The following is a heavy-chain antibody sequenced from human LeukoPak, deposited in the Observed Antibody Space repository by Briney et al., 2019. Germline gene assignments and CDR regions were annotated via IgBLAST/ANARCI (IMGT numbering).Heavy chain of an antibody. V-gene: IGHV4-59*01. CDR1: GDSIRSYY. CDR3: ARVAPSFTWFGELSGYFQH. CDR2: IYYGGST. J-gene: IGHJ1*01. Sequence: SETLSLTCTVSGDSIRSYYWSWIRQPPGKGLEWIGYIYYGGSTNYNPSLKSRVTISVDTSKDQFSLKLSSVTAADTAVYYCARVAPSFTWFGELSGYFQHWGQGTLVTVSS. D-gene: IGHD3-10*01.